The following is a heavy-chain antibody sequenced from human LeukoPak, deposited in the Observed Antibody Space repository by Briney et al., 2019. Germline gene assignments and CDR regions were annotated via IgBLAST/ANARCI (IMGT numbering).Heavy chain of an antibody. CDR2: IRSKAYGGTT. J-gene: IGHJ4*03. CDR3: AKYYYDTRDYSRYFDS. D-gene: IGHD3-22*01. Sequence: SLRLSCTASGFTFGDYGMSWVRQAPGKGLEWVGFIRSKAYGGTTEYAASVKGRFTISRDDSKSIAYLQTNSLKTEDTAVYYCAKYYYDTRDYSRYFDSWGQGTLVTVSS. CDR1: GFTFGDYG. V-gene: IGHV3-49*04.